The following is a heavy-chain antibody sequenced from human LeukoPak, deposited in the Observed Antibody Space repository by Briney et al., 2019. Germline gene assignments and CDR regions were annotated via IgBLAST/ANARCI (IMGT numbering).Heavy chain of an antibody. D-gene: IGHD7-27*01. V-gene: IGHV3-23*01. Sequence: PGGSLRLSCAASGFTFSSYAMSWVRQAPGKGLEWVSAISGIGGSTSYADSVKGRFTISRDNAKNSLYLQMNSLRAEDTAVYYCARDPHGALPNWGLDYWGQGTLVTVSS. CDR2: ISGIGGST. CDR1: GFTFSSYA. J-gene: IGHJ4*02. CDR3: ARDPHGALPNWGLDY.